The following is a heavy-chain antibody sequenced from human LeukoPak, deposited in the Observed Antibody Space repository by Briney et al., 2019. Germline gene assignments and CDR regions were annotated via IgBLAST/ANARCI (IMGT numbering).Heavy chain of an antibody. CDR2: IKSKTDGGTT. CDR1: GFTFSSYS. Sequence: PGGSLRLSCAASGFTFSSYSMNWVRQAPGKGLEWVGRIKSKTDGGTTDYAAPVKGRFTISRDDSKNTLYLQMSSLKTEDTAVYYCTTEGYYASGSYYHWGQGTLVTVSS. CDR3: TTEGYYASGSYYH. V-gene: IGHV3-15*01. D-gene: IGHD3-10*01. J-gene: IGHJ5*02.